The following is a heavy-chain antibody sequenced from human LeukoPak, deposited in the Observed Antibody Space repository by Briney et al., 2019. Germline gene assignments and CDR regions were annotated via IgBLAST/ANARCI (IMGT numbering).Heavy chain of an antibody. CDR1: GFIFSTYW. CDR3: ARIEDRGAAFDS. D-gene: IGHD3-22*01. V-gene: IGHV3-74*01. Sequence: GGSLRLSCAASGFIFSTYWMHWVRQAPGEGLVWVSRSNIDGRTTSYADSVKGRFTISRDNAKNMLYLQMNSLRAEDTAVYYCARIEDRGAAFDSWGQGTLVTVSS. J-gene: IGHJ4*02. CDR2: SNIDGRTT.